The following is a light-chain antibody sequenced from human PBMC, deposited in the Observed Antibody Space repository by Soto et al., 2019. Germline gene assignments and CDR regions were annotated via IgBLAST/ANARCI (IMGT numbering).Light chain of an antibody. Sequence: ALQMTQSPSSLSASVGDRVTITCRASQDIRTELGWYQQKPGKAPKLLIYGATTLQSGVPSRFSGSGSGTDFTLTISGLQHEDFATYYCLQDYNYPRTLGQGTKVDVK. CDR1: QDIRTE. CDR3: LQDYNYPRT. CDR2: GAT. V-gene: IGKV1-6*01. J-gene: IGKJ1*01.